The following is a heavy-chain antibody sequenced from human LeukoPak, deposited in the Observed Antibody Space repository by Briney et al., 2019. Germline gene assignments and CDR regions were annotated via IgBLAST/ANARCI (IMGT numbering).Heavy chain of an antibody. J-gene: IGHJ4*02. CDR1: GGSISSYY. CDR3: TRGTTMIVVAPPDY. V-gene: IGHV4-59*08. CDR2: IYYSGST. D-gene: IGHD3-22*01. Sequence: SETLSLTCTVSGGSISSYYWSWIRQPPGKGLEWIGYIYYSGSTNYNPSLKSRVTISVDTSKNQFSLKLSSVTAADTAVYYCTRGTTMIVVAPPDYWGQGTLVTVSS.